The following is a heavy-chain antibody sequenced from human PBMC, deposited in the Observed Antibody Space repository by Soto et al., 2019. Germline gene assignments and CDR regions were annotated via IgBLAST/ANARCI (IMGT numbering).Heavy chain of an antibody. J-gene: IGHJ6*02. CDR3: ARVPGWFGELLCDEDV. Sequence: GGSLRLSCAASGFTFSSYGMHWVRQAPGKGLEWVAVISYDGSNKYYADSVKGRFTISRDNSKNTLYLQMNSLRSEDTAVYYCARVPGWFGELLCDEDVWGQGTTVNVSS. CDR1: GFTFSSYG. V-gene: IGHV3-30*03. CDR2: ISYDGSNK. D-gene: IGHD3-10*01.